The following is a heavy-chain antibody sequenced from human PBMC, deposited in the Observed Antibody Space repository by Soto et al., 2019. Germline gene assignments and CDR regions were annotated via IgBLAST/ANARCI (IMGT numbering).Heavy chain of an antibody. CDR1: GGSCSGYY. V-gene: IGHV4-34*01. Sequence: SETLSLTCAVYGGSCSGYYWSWIRQPPGKGLEWIGEINHSGSTNYNPSLKSRVTISVDTSKNQFSLQLNSVTPEDTAVYYCARDIVVVVAATPIDKPLQDYYYYYMDVWGKGTTVTVSS. CDR3: ARDIVVVVAATPIDKPLQDYYYYYMDV. J-gene: IGHJ6*03. D-gene: IGHD2-15*01. CDR2: INHSGST.